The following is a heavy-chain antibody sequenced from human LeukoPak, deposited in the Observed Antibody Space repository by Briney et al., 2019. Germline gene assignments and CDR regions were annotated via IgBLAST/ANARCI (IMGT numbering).Heavy chain of an antibody. D-gene: IGHD3-22*01. J-gene: IGHJ3*02. Sequence: TGGSLRLSCAASGFTFDDYAMHWVRQAPGKGLEWVSGISWNSGSIGYADSVKGRFTISRDNAKNSLYLQMNSLRAEDTALYYCAKDRDGITMIVVEPGAFDIWGQGTMVTVSS. CDR2: ISWNSGSI. CDR3: AKDRDGITMIVVEPGAFDI. V-gene: IGHV3-9*01. CDR1: GFTFDDYA.